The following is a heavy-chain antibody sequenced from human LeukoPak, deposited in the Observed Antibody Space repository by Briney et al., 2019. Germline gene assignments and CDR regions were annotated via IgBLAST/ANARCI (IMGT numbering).Heavy chain of an antibody. D-gene: IGHD1-1*01. CDR2: FYYNGYT. V-gene: IGHV4-39*01. CDR1: GASISSSPYF. J-gene: IGHJ4*02. CDR3: GSGTIGTTGPFDY. Sequence: SETLSLTCTVSGASISSSPYFWGWIRQPPGKGLEWIGSFYYNGYTYDNPSLKSRVTMSVDTSKNQFSLNLSSVTAADTAVYYCGSGTIGTTGPFDYWGQGTLVTASS.